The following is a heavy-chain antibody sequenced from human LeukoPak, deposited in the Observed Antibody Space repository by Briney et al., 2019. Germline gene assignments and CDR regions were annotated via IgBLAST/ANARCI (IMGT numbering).Heavy chain of an antibody. CDR1: GFTFSING. D-gene: IGHD2-15*01. Sequence: GGSLRLSCAASGFTFSINGMHWVRQAPGKGLEWVSYISSSGSTIYYADSVKGRFTISRDNAKNSLYLQMNSLRAEDTAVYYCARDPGYCSGGNCYDQFDYWGQGTLVTVSS. CDR3: ARDPGYCSGGNCYDQFDY. CDR2: ISSSGSTI. V-gene: IGHV3-48*03. J-gene: IGHJ4*02.